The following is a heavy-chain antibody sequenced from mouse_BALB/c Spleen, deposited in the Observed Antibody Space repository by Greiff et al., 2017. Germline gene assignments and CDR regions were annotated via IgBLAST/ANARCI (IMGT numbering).Heavy chain of an antibody. CDR3: ARRLCDEFAY. CDR1: GFNIKDTY. V-gene: IGHV14-3*02. D-gene: IGHD3-3*01. Sequence: VHVKQSGAELVKPGASVKLSCTASGFNIKDTYMHWVKQRPEQGLEWIGRIDPANGNTKYDPKFQGKATITADTSSNTAYLQLSSLTSEDAAVYYCARRLCDEFAYWGQGTVVTVSA. J-gene: IGHJ3*01. CDR2: IDPANGNT.